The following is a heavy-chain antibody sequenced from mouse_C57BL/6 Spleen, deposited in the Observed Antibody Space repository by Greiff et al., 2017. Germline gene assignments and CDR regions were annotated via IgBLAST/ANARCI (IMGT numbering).Heavy chain of an antibody. CDR3: ARSITTVVALYYYAMDY. D-gene: IGHD1-1*01. J-gene: IGHJ4*01. CDR1: GFNIKDYY. Sequence: VQLQQSGAELVKPGASVKLSCTASGFNIKDYYMHWVKQRTEQGLEWIGRIDPEDGETKYAPKFQGKATITADTSSNTAYLQLSSLTSEDTAVYYVARSITTVVALYYYAMDYWGQGTSVTVSS. V-gene: IGHV14-2*01. CDR2: IDPEDGET.